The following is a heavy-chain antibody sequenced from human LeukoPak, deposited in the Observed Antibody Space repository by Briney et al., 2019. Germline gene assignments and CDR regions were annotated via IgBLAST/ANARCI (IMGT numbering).Heavy chain of an antibody. V-gene: IGHV5-51*01. CDR3: ARHCSGGSCFGWFDP. CDR2: IYPGDSDT. J-gene: IGHJ5*02. Sequence: GESLKISCKGSGSRFTSYWIGWVRQMPGKGLEWMGIIYPGDSDTRYSPSFQGQVTISADKSISTAYLQWSSLKASDTAMYYCARHCSGGSCFGWFDPWGQGTLVTVSS. CDR1: GSRFTSYW. D-gene: IGHD2-15*01.